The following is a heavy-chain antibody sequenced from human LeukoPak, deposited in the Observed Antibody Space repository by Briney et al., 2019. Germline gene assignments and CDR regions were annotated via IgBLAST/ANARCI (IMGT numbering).Heavy chain of an antibody. V-gene: IGHV1-69*13. Sequence: ASVKVSCKASGGTFSSYAISWVRQAPGQGLEWMGGIIPIFGTANYAQKFQGRVTITADESTSTAYMELSSLRSEDTAVYYCARDRLRLGELSYFDYWGQGTLVTVSS. J-gene: IGHJ4*02. CDR1: GGTFSSYA. D-gene: IGHD3-16*02. CDR3: ARDRLRLGELSYFDY. CDR2: IIPIFGTA.